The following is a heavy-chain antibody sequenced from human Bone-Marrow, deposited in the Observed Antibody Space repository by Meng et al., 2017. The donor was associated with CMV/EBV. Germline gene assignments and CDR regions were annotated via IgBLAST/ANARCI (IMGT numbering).Heavy chain of an antibody. CDR3: ARGGVWSGTLHMDV. J-gene: IGHJ6*02. Sequence: GGSLRLSCAASGFTFSSYWMHWVRQAPGKGLVWVSRINSDGSSTSYADSVKGRFTISRDNAKNTLYLQMNSLRAEDTAVYYCARGGVWSGTLHMDVWGQGTTVTVSS. V-gene: IGHV3-74*01. CDR2: INSDGSST. CDR1: GFTFSSYW. D-gene: IGHD3-3*01.